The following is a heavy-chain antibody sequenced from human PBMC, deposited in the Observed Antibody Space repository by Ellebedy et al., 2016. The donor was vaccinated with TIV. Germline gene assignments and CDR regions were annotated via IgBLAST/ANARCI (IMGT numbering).Heavy chain of an antibody. CDR2: INHSGST. CDR1: GGSFSGYY. Sequence: SETLSLXCAVYGGSFSGYYWSWIRQPPGKGLEWIGEINHSGSTNYNPSLKSRVTISVDTSKNQFSLKLSSVTAADTAVYYCARVPEDAFDIWGQGTMVTVSS. CDR3: ARVPEDAFDI. D-gene: IGHD1-14*01. J-gene: IGHJ3*02. V-gene: IGHV4-34*01.